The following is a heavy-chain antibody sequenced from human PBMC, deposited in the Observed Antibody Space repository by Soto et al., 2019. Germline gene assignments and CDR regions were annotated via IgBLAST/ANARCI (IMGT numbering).Heavy chain of an antibody. V-gene: IGHV4-39*01. CDR2: IYYSGST. CDR1: GGSISSYY. J-gene: IGHJ4*02. Sequence: QLQLQESGPGLVKPSETLSLTCTVSGGSISSYYWGWIRRTPGKGLEWIGSIYYSGSTYYNPSLKSRVTISVDTSKNQFSLKLSSVTAADTAGYYWARRWGYSFAYWGQVTLVTVSS. CDR3: ARRWGYSFAY. D-gene: IGHD7-27*01.